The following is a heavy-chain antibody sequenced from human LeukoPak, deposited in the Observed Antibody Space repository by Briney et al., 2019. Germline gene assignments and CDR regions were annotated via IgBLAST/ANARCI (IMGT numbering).Heavy chain of an antibody. V-gene: IGHV3-21*01. CDR1: GFTVSSYS. CDR2: ISSSSSYI. CDR3: AREDPPRGYYYYGMDV. Sequence: PGGSLRLSCAASGFTVSSYSMNWVRQAPGKGLEWVSSISSSSSYIYYADSVKGRFTISRDNAKNSLYLQMNSLRAEDTAVYYCAREDPPRGYYYYGMDVWGQGTTVTVSS. J-gene: IGHJ6*02.